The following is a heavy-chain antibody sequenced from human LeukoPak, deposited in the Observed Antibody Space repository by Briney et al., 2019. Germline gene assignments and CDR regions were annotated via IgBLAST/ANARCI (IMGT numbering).Heavy chain of an antibody. D-gene: IGHD4-17*01. CDR2: IYYSGST. Sequence: PSETLSLTCTVSGGSISSGDYYWSWIRQPPGKGLEWIGYIYYSGSTYYNPSLKSRVTISVDTSKNQFSLKLSSVTAADTAVYYCARKMNYGDYEETWGQGTMVTVSS. V-gene: IGHV4-30-4*08. J-gene: IGHJ3*01. CDR1: GGSISSGDYY. CDR3: ARKMNYGDYEET.